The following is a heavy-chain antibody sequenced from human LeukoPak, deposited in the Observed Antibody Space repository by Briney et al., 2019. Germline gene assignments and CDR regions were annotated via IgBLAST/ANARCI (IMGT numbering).Heavy chain of an antibody. J-gene: IGHJ5*02. V-gene: IGHV3-30-3*01. D-gene: IGHD3-16*01. CDR2: ISYDGSNK. CDR1: GFTFSSYA. CDR3: ARDRSPSLYEWQGNWFDP. Sequence: HPGRSLRLSCAASGFTFSSYAMHWVCQAPGKGLEWVAVISYDGSNKYYADSVKGRFTISRDNSKNTLYLQMNSLRAEDTAVYYCARDRSPSLYEWQGNWFDPWGQGTLVTVSS.